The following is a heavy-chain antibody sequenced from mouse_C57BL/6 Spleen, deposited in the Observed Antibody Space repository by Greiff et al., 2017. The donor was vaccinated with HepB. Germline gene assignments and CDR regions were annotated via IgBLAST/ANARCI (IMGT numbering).Heavy chain of an antibody. CDR1: GYTFTSYW. Sequence: VKLMESGAELVRPGSSVKLSCKASGYTFTSYWMHWVKQRPIQGLEWIGNIDPSDSETHYNQKFKDKATLTVDKSSSTAYMQLSSLTSEDSAVYYCARYWDGFAYWGQGTLVTVSA. CDR2: IDPSDSET. D-gene: IGHD4-1*01. V-gene: IGHV1-52*01. J-gene: IGHJ3*01. CDR3: ARYWDGFAY.